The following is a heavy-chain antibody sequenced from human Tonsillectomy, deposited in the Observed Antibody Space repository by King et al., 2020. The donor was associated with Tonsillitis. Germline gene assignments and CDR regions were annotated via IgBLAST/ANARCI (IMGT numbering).Heavy chain of an antibody. CDR3: ARTADSSSSAYFDY. CDR2: IDWDDDK. CDR1: GFSLSTSGMR. Sequence: VTLKESGPALVKPTQTLTLTCTFSGFSLSTSGMRVSWIRQPPGKALEWLARIDWDDDKFYSTSLKTKLTISKDTPKNQVGLTMTNMDPLDTATYYCARTADSSSSAYFDYWGQGTLVTVSS. V-gene: IGHV2-70*04. D-gene: IGHD6-6*01. J-gene: IGHJ4*02.